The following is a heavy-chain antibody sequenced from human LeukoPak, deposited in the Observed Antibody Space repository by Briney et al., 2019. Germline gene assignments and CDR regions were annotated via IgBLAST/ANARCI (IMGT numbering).Heavy chain of an antibody. CDR3: ARVNHEGVGSTQITPAREFVF. V-gene: IGHV4-31*03. J-gene: IGHJ4*02. Sequence: PSQTLSLTCTVSGGSVSSGGYFWSWIRPRPGQGLEWIGHIYNNDITYYSPSLRSRLSISVDTSRNQFSLSLSSVTAADTSVYYCARVNHEGVGSTQITPAREFVFWGQGTLVTVSS. D-gene: IGHD1-26*01. CDR2: IYNNDIT. CDR1: GGSVSSGGYF.